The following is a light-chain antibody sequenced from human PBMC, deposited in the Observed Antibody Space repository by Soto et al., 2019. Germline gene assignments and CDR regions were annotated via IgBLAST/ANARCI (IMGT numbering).Light chain of an antibody. CDR1: QSINNW. Sequence: DIQMTQSPSTLSASIGDRVTITCRASQSINNWLAWYQQKPGKAPKVLIYKASSLESGVPSRFSGSESGTEFTLAINSLQPDDLATYYCQQYDTYPFTFGPGTKVDIK. V-gene: IGKV1-5*03. J-gene: IGKJ3*01. CDR2: KAS. CDR3: QQYDTYPFT.